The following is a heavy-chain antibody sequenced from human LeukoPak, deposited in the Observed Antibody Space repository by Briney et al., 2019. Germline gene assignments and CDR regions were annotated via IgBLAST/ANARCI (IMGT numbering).Heavy chain of an antibody. CDR2: INPNSGGT. V-gene: IGHV1-2*02. D-gene: IGHD6-13*01. CDR3: ARGRGSSSWFYYYYYYYMDV. J-gene: IGHJ6*03. Sequence: ASVKVSCKASGYTFTDYYMHWVRQAPGQGLEWMGWINPNSGGTNYAQKFQGRVTMTRDTSISTAYMELSSLRSEDTAVYYCARGRGSSSWFYYYYYYYMDVWGKGTTVTVSS. CDR1: GYTFTDYY.